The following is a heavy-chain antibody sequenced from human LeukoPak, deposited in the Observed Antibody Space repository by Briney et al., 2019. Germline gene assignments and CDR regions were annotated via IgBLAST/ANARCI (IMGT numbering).Heavy chain of an antibody. Sequence: EGSLRLSCAASGFTVSNNYMSWVRQAPGKGLEWVSVIYSGGSTYYADSVKGRFTISRDSSKNTLYLQMNSLRAEDTAVYYCASDSSGWSFYYYYGMDVWGQGTTVTVSS. J-gene: IGHJ6*02. CDR3: ASDSSGWSFYYYYGMDV. D-gene: IGHD6-19*01. CDR1: GFTVSNNY. CDR2: IYSGGST. V-gene: IGHV3-66*01.